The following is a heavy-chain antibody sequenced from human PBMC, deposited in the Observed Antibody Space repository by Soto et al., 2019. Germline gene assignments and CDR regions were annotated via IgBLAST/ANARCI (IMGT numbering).Heavy chain of an antibody. D-gene: IGHD3-22*01. V-gene: IGHV1-69*10. Sequence: ASVKVSCKASGGTFSSYAISWVRQAPGQGLEWMGGIIPILGIANYAQKFQGRVTITADKSTSTAYMELSSLRSEDTAVYYCARDRNYYDSSGSFDYWGQGTLVTVSS. CDR3: ARDRNYYDSSGSFDY. CDR1: GGTFSSYA. J-gene: IGHJ4*02. CDR2: IIPILGIA.